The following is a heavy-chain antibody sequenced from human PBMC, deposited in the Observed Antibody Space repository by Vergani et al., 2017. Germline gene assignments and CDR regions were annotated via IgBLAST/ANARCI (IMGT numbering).Heavy chain of an antibody. CDR2: IRSKAYGGTT. Sequence: EVQLVESGGGLVQPGRSLRLSCTASGFTFGDYAMSWVRQAPGKGLEWVGFIRSKAYGGTTEYAASVKGRFTISRDDSKSIAYLQMNSLKTEDTAVYYWDNWSLRYCSSTSGSVDLDYWAQGTLVTVSS. D-gene: IGHD2-2*01. J-gene: IGHJ4*01. V-gene: IGHV3-49*04. CDR3: DNWSLRYCSSTSGSVDLDY. CDR1: GFTFGDYA.